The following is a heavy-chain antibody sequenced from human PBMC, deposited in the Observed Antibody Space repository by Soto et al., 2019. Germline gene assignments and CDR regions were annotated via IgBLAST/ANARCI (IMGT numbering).Heavy chain of an antibody. CDR3: ARGGFDY. CDR2: IGTAGDT. Sequence: ESLKISCAASGFTFSSYDMHWVRQATGKGLEWVSAIGTAGDTYYPGSVKGRFTISRENAKNSLYLQMNSLRAGDTAVYYCARGGFDYWGQGTLVTVSS. CDR1: GFTFSSYD. J-gene: IGHJ4*02. V-gene: IGHV3-13*01. D-gene: IGHD3-16*01.